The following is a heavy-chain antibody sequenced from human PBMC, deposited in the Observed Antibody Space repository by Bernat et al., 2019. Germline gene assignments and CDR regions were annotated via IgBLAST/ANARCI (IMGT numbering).Heavy chain of an antibody. CDR3: AIDYSHRLLPEPRAYDY. V-gene: IGHV3-11*06. CDR2: ISSSSINT. CDR1: GFTFTAYY. J-gene: IGHJ4*02. D-gene: IGHD5-18*01. Sequence: QVQLVESGGGLVKPGGSLRLSCAASGFTFTAYYMSWVRQAPGKGLEWISYISSSSINTQYADSVRGRFTISRDNAKNSVYLQMNSLRAEDTAVYFCAIDYSHRLLPEPRAYDYWGQGTLVTVSS.